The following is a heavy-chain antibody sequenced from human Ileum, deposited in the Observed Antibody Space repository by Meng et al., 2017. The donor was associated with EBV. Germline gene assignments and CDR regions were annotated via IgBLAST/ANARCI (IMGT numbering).Heavy chain of an antibody. CDR1: VAPVSSAHSF. V-gene: IGHV4-61*01. D-gene: IGHD1-26*01. J-gene: IGHJ4*02. Sequence: ASGPGLVKPPSSLPLTSSVSVAPVSSAHSFWTWIRQPPGKGLEWIGYMSYSGSTNYSPPLESRVTISVDTSKNQFSLKLSSVTAADTAVYYCAGDPHSGSPHWGQGTLVTVSS. CDR2: MSYSGST. CDR3: AGDPHSGSPH.